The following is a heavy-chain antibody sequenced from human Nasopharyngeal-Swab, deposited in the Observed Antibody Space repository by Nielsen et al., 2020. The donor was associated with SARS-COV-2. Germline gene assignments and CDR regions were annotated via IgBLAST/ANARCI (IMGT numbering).Heavy chain of an antibody. CDR1: GGSITSNNLY. CDR2: IYYSGST. CDR3: ARGFDY. Sequence: SETLSLTCTVSGGSITSNNLYWGWIRQPPGKGLEWIGNIYYSGSTYYNPSLKSRVTISVDTSKNQFSLKLSSVTAADTAVYYCARGFDYWGQGTLVTVSS. J-gene: IGHJ4*02. V-gene: IGHV4-39*07.